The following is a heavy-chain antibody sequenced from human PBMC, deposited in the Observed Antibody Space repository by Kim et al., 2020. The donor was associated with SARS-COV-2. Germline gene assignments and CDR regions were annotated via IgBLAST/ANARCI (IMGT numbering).Heavy chain of an antibody. V-gene: IGHV7-4-1*02. J-gene: IGHJ3*02. D-gene: IGHD6-19*01. Sequence: PTYAQGFTGRFVFSLDTSDSTAYLQISSLKAEDTAGYYCATQQWLRGAFDIWGQGTMVTVSS. CDR3: ATQQWLRGAFDI. CDR2: P.